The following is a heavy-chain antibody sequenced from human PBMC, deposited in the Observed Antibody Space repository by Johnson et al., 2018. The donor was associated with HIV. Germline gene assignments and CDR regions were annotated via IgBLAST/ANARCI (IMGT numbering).Heavy chain of an antibody. V-gene: IGHV3-66*03. CDR2: IYSGGRT. Sequence: VQLVESGGGLMQPGGSLRLSCVASGFTVSNNFMSWVRQAPGKGLEWVSVIYSGGRTYYADSVKGRFTISRDNSKNTLYLQMNSLSPEDTAVYYCARDSSNSFRFEMYAFDIWGQGTMVTVSS. CDR1: GFTVSNNF. CDR3: ARDSSNSFRFEMYAFDI. J-gene: IGHJ3*02. D-gene: IGHD6-6*01.